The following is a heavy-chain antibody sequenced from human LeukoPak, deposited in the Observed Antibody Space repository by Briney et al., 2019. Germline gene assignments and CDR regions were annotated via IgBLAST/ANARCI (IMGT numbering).Heavy chain of an antibody. V-gene: IGHV3-33*01. J-gene: IGHJ4*02. CDR2: IWFDGGKI. CDR1: GFPFSSYV. D-gene: IGHD2-2*01. Sequence: GRSLRLSCAASGFPFSSYVMHWLRQAPGKGLEWVAVIWFDGGKIYYADSVKGRFTISRDNSKNTLYLQMNSLRAEDTAVYYCARDWGYCSSTSCHVFDYWGQGTLVTVSS. CDR3: ARDWGYCSSTSCHVFDY.